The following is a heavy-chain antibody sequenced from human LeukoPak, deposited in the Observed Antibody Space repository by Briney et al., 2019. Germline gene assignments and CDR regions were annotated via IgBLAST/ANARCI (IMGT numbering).Heavy chain of an antibody. CDR3: AAQPPYCSSTSCYLAAFDI. CDR2: IIPILGIA. CDR1: GGTFSSYT. D-gene: IGHD2-2*01. Sequence: SVKVSCKASGGTFSSYTISWVRQAPGQGLEWMGRIIPILGIANYAQKFQGRVTITADKSTSAAYMELSSLRSEDTAVYYCAAQPPYCSSTSCYLAAFDIWGQGTMVTVSS. V-gene: IGHV1-69*02. J-gene: IGHJ3*02.